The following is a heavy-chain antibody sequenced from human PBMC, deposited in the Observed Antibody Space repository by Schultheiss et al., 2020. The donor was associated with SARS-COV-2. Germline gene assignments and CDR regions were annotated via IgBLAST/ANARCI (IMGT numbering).Heavy chain of an antibody. D-gene: IGHD2-8*01. V-gene: IGHV3-21*01. J-gene: IGHJ4*02. Sequence: GGSLRLSCTVSGGSISSGSYYWSWVRQPPGKGLEWVSSISSSSSYIYYADSVKGRFTTSRDNSKNTLYLQMHSLITEDTAIYYCARKAGGNGHFDYFDYWGPGTLVTVSS. CDR1: GGSISSGSYY. CDR2: ISSSSSYI. CDR3: ARKAGGNGHFDYFDY.